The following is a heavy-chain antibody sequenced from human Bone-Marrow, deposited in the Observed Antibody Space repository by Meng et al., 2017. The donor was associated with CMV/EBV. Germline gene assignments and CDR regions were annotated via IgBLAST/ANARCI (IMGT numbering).Heavy chain of an antibody. CDR2: IYYSGST. Sequence: TVSGVSISSGGYYWRWIRQHPGKGLEWIGYIYYSGSTYYNPSLKSRVTISVDTSKNQFSLKLSSVTAADTAVYYCARTTTVTKTFDYWGQGTLVTVSS. J-gene: IGHJ4*02. CDR1: GVSISSGGYY. D-gene: IGHD4-17*01. V-gene: IGHV4-31*03. CDR3: ARTTTVTKTFDY.